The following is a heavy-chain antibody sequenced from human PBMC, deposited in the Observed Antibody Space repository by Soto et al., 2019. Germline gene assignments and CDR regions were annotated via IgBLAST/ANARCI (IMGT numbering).Heavy chain of an antibody. CDR1: GFTFSSYG. J-gene: IGHJ4*02. CDR2: ISYDGSNK. CDR3: AKDSGSYYYDY. Sequence: GGSLRLSCAASGFTFSSYGMHWVRQAPGKGLEWVAVISYDGSNKYYADSVKGRFTISRDNSKNTLYLQMNSLRAEDTAVYYCAKDSGSYYYDYWGQGTLVTVSS. V-gene: IGHV3-30*18. D-gene: IGHD1-26*01.